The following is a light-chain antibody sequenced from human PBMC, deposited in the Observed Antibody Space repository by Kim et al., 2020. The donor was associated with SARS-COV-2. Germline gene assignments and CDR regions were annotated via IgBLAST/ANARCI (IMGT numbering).Light chain of an antibody. J-gene: IGLJ1*01. V-gene: IGLV3-19*01. Sequence: SSELTQDPAVSVALGQTVSFTCQGDSLRTYYAGWYQQKPGQAPVLVIYDKNNRPSWIPDRFSGSSSGDTASLTITGAQAEDEADYYCNSRDSSGNLYVFGTGTKVTVL. CDR2: DKN. CDR1: SLRTYY. CDR3: NSRDSSGNLYV.